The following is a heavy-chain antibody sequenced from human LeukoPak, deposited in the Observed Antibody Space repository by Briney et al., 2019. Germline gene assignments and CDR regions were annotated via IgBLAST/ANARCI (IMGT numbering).Heavy chain of an antibody. Sequence: SETLSLTCAVYGGSFSGYYWSWIRQPPGKGLEWIGSIYYSGSTYYNPSLKSRVTISVDTSKNQFSLKLSSLAAADTSVYYCTRGRVTIDYWGQGTLVTVSS. CDR1: GGSFSGYY. V-gene: IGHV4-34*01. J-gene: IGHJ4*02. CDR2: IYYSGST. D-gene: IGHD5-18*01. CDR3: TRGRVTIDY.